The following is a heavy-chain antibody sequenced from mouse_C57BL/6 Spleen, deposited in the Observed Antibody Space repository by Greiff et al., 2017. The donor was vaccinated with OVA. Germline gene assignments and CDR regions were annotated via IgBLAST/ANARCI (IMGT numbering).Heavy chain of an antibody. V-gene: IGHV1-55*01. D-gene: IGHD2-2*01. Sequence: VQLQQPGAELVKPGASVKMSCKASGYTFTNYCMTWVKQRPGQSLEWIGDINPGSGSTNYNEKFTSKATLTVDTSSSTAYMQLSSLTSEDSAVYYSSRLGGYDGFDYWGQGTTLTVSS. CDR3: SRLGGYDGFDY. CDR2: INPGSGST. CDR1: GYTFTNYC. J-gene: IGHJ2*01.